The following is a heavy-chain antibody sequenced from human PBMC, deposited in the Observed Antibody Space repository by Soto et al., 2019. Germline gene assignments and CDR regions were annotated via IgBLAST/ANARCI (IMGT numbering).Heavy chain of an antibody. D-gene: IGHD4-17*01. Sequence: GGSLRLSCTAPGFTFGDYAMSWVRQAPGKGLEWVGFIRSKAYGGTTEYAASVKGRFTISRDDSKSIAYLQMNSLKTEDTAVYYCTRDPWTVTTSAEYFQHWGQGTLVTVSS. J-gene: IGHJ1*01. V-gene: IGHV3-49*04. CDR2: IRSKAYGGTT. CDR1: GFTFGDYA. CDR3: TRDPWTVTTSAEYFQH.